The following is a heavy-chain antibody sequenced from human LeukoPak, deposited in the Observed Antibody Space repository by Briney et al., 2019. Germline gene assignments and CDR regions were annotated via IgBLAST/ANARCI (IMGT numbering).Heavy chain of an antibody. V-gene: IGHV1-2*02. CDR1: GYTFTGHY. Sequence: ASVKVPCKASGYTFTGHYMHWVRQAPGQGLEWMGWINPNSGGTNYAQKFQGRVTMTRDTSISTAYMELSRLRSDDTAVYYCARGYALYSGRYIDFDYWGQGTLVTVSS. CDR2: INPNSGGT. CDR3: ARGYALYSGRYIDFDY. D-gene: IGHD1-26*01. J-gene: IGHJ4*02.